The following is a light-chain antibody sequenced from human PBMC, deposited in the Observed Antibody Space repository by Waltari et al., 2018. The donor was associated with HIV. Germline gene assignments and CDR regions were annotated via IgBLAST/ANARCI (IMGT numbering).Light chain of an antibody. CDR3: QQYGSSPNT. V-gene: IGKV3-20*01. CDR1: QSVSSSY. J-gene: IGKJ2*01. CDR2: GAS. Sequence: EIVLTQSPGPLSLSPGERAPLSCRASQSVSSSYLAWYQQKPGQAPRLLTYGASSRATGIPDRFSGSGSGTDFTLTISRLEPEDFAVYYCQQYGSSPNTFGQGTKLEIK.